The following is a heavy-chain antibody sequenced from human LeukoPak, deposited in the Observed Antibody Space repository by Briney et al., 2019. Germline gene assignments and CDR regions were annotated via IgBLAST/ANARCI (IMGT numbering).Heavy chain of an antibody. V-gene: IGHV3-66*01. J-gene: IGHJ4*02. D-gene: IGHD6-19*01. CDR2: IYSGGST. CDR3: ARNPYSSGWYDY. Sequence: GGSLRLSCAASGFTVSSNYMSWVRQAPGKGLEWVSVIYSGGSTYYADSVKGRFTISRDNSKNTLYLQMNSLRAEDTAVYYCARNPYSSGWYDYWGQGTLVTVSS. CDR1: GFTVSSNY.